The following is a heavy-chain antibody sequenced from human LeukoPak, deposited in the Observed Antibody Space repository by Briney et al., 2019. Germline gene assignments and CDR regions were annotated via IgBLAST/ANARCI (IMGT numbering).Heavy chain of an antibody. Sequence: GGSLRLSCAASGFTFSSYSMNWVRQAPGKGLEWVSYISSSSSTIYYADSVKGRFTIFRDNAKNSLYLQMNSLRAEDTAVYYCARDPGLYDFWSGYLDYWGQGTLVTVSS. CDR1: GFTFSSYS. CDR2: ISSSSSTI. D-gene: IGHD3-3*01. CDR3: ARDPGLYDFWSGYLDY. J-gene: IGHJ4*02. V-gene: IGHV3-48*01.